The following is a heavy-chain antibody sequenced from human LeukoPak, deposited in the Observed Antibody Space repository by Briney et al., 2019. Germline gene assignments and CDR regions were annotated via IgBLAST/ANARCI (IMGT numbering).Heavy chain of an antibody. D-gene: IGHD6-13*01. Sequence: SETLSLTCTVSGGSISSYYGSWIRQPAGKGLEWIGRIYSSGSTNYNPSLKTRVTMSVDTSKNQFSLKLSSVTAADTAVYYCASSYGSSDIIYWGQGTLVTVSS. J-gene: IGHJ4*02. V-gene: IGHV4-4*07. CDR1: GGSISSYY. CDR3: ASSYGSSDIIY. CDR2: IYSSGST.